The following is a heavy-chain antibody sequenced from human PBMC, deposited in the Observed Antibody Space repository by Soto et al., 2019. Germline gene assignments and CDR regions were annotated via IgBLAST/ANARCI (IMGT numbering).Heavy chain of an antibody. D-gene: IGHD3-16*01. CDR2: INPNSGGT. J-gene: IGHJ4*02. V-gene: IGHV1-2*02. CDR1: GYTFTGYY. CDR3: ARAMGVDFDY. Sequence: ASVKVSCKAPGYTFTGYYMHWVRQSPGQGLEWMGWINPNSGGTNYAQKFQGRVTMTRDTSISTAYKELSRLRSDDTAVYYCARAMGVDFDYWGQGTLVTVSS.